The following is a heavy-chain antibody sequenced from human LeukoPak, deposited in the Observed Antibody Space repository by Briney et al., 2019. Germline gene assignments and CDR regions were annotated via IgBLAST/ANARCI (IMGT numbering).Heavy chain of an antibody. CDR3: AKDIWPYYYSSGYYLHAFDI. V-gene: IGHV3-9*01. CDR1: GFTFDDYA. D-gene: IGHD3-22*01. J-gene: IGHJ3*02. Sequence: QAGGSLRLSCAASGFTFDDYAMHWVRQAPGKGLEWVSGISWNSGSIGYADSVKGRFTISRDNAKNSLYLQMNSLRAEDTALYYCAKDIWPYYYSSGYYLHAFDIWGQGTMVTVSS. CDR2: ISWNSGSI.